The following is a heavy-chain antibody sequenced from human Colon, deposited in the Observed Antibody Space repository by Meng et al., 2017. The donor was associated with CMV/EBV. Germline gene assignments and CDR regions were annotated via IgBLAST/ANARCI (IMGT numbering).Heavy chain of an antibody. CDR2: INPNSGGT. D-gene: IGHD2-2*02. V-gene: IGHV1-2*02. CDR1: GYTFTGYY. CDR3: ARVPAKPYCSSASCYNDY. J-gene: IGHJ4*02. Sequence: ASVKVSCKPSGYTFTGYYMHWVRQAPGQGLEWMGWINPNSGGTNFAQKFQGRVTMTRDTSISTAYMELSRLRSDDTAVYYCARVPAKPYCSSASCYNDYWGQGTLVTVSS.